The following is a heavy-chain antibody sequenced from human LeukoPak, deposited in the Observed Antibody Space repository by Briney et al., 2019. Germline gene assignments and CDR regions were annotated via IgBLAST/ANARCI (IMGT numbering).Heavy chain of an antibody. CDR3: ARDRDLTGGFDY. Sequence: SETLSLTCTVSGGSISSYYWSWIRQPPGKGLEWIGYIYYSGSTNYNPSLKSRVTISVDTSKNQFSLKLSSVTAADTAVYYCARDRDLTGGFDYWGQGTLVTVFS. D-gene: IGHD7-27*01. CDR2: IYYSGST. V-gene: IGHV4-59*01. J-gene: IGHJ4*02. CDR1: GGSISSYY.